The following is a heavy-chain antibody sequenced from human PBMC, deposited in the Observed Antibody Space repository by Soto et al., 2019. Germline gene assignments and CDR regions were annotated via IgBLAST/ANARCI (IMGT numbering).Heavy chain of an antibody. CDR2: ISWNSGSI. J-gene: IGHJ4*02. CDR3: AKDSDPSATVTLFDY. Sequence: GGSLRLSCAASGFTFDDYAMHWVRQAPGKGLEWVSGISWNSGSIGYADSVKGRFTISRDNAKNSLYLQMNSLRAEDTALYYCAKDSDPSATVTLFDYWGQGTLVTVSS. D-gene: IGHD4-17*01. V-gene: IGHV3-9*01. CDR1: GFTFDDYA.